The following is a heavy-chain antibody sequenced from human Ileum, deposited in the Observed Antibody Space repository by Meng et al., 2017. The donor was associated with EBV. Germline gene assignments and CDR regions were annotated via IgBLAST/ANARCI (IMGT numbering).Heavy chain of an antibody. V-gene: IGHV4-30-2*01. CDR1: GGSISSGGHS. Sequence: QLQLQEAGSGLVNPSQTLSPTCAVSGGSISSGGHSWSWIRQPPGRGLEWIGDIQHSGSTYYNPSLKSRVTISVDRSRNQFSLKLSSVTAADTAVYYCARAHPVAYFFDYWGQGTLVTVSS. CDR2: IQHSGST. J-gene: IGHJ4*02. D-gene: IGHD4-23*01. CDR3: ARAHPVAYFFDY.